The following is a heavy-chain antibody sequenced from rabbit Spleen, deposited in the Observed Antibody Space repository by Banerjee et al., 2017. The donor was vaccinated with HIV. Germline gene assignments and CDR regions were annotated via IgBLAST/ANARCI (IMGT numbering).Heavy chain of an antibody. V-gene: IGHV1S7*01. CDR2: IESIFGST. CDR3: VRDQAGDADYGPYYLNL. Sequence: QSLEESGGGLVQPGGSLKLSCKASGFDFSSYGVRWVRQDTGKGLEWIGYIESIFGSTYYAWWVNGRFTFSSHNAQNTLYLQLNSLTAADTATYFCVRDQAGDADYGPYYLNLWGPGSLVTVS. J-gene: IGHJ4*01. CDR1: GFDFSSYG. D-gene: IGHD2-1*01.